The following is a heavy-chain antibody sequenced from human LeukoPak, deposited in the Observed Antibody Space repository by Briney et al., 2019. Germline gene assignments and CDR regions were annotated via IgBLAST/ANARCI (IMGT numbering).Heavy chain of an antibody. CDR3: ARGNSRWSTPTSSYYYRMDV. Sequence: ASVKVSCKASGGTFSNHAVTWVRQAPGQGLEWMGGIIPILGTANYAQKFQDRVTPTADESTSTAYMELSSLRSEDTAVYYCARGNSRWSTPTSSYYYRMDVWGQGTTVTVSS. CDR1: GGTFSNHA. J-gene: IGHJ6*02. D-gene: IGHD4-23*01. CDR2: IIPILGTA. V-gene: IGHV1-69*13.